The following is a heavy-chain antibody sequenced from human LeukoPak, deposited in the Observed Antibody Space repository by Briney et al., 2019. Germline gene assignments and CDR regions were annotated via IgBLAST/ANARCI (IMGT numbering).Heavy chain of an antibody. CDR2: INHSGST. J-gene: IGHJ6*02. Sequence: SETLSLTCAVYGGSFSGYYWSWIRQPPGKGLEWIGEINHSGSTNYNPSLKSRVTISVDTSKNQFSLQLSSVTAADTAVYYCARHPFHDYGDYVISHGMDVWGQGTTVTVSS. CDR1: GGSFSGYY. D-gene: IGHD4-17*01. V-gene: IGHV4-34*01. CDR3: ARHPFHDYGDYVISHGMDV.